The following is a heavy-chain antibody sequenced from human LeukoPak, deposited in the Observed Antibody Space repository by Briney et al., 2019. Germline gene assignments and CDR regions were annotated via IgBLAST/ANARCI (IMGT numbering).Heavy chain of an antibody. V-gene: IGHV3-7*01. J-gene: IGHJ4*02. CDR2: IKQDGSDK. CDR1: GFTVSSSW. Sequence: GVSLRLSCAASGFTVSSSWMSWVRQAPGKGLEWVAHIKQDGSDKYYADSVKGRFTISRDNAKNSLYLQLNSLRVEDTAMYYCARHSSGSYYTYWGQGTLVTVSS. CDR3: ARHSSGSYYTY. D-gene: IGHD3-10*01.